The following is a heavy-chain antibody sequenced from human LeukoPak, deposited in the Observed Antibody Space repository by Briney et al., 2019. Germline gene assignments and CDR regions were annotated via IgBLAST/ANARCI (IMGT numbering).Heavy chain of an antibody. J-gene: IGHJ5*02. CDR1: GFTFSSYA. CDR3: AKDDRSTSYYNWFDP. V-gene: IGHV3-23*01. Sequence: GGSLRLSCAASGFTFSSYAMSWVRHAPGKGLEWFSAISGSGGSTYYADSVKGRFTISRDNSKNTLYLQMNSLRAEDTAVYYCAKDDRSTSYYNWFDPWGQGTLVTVSS. CDR2: ISGSGGST. D-gene: IGHD2-2*01.